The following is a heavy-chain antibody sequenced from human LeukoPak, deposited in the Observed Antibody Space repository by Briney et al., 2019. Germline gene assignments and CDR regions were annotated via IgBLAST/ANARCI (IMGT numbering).Heavy chain of an antibody. CDR3: ARWGVGDY. CDR2: ISSSGTI. D-gene: IGHD1-26*01. J-gene: IGHJ4*02. Sequence: GGSLRLSCAASGFTFSNYEMNWVRQAPGKGLEWVSYISSSGTIYYADSVKGRFTISRDNAKNSLYLQMNSLRAEDTALYYCARWGVGDYWGQGTLVTVSS. CDR1: GFTFSNYE. V-gene: IGHV3-48*03.